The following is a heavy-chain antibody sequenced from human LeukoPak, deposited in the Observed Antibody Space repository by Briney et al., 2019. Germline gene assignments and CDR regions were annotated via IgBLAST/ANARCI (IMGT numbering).Heavy chain of an antibody. CDR1: GGTFSSYA. CDR2: IIPIFGTA. CDR3: ARVGTPRFGELWWFDP. Sequence: SVKVSCKASGGTFSSYAISWVRQAPGQGLEWMGGIIPIFGTANYAQKFQGRVTITADESTSTAYMELSSLRSEDTDVYYCARVGTPRFGELWWFDPWGQGTLVTVSS. J-gene: IGHJ5*02. D-gene: IGHD3-10*01. V-gene: IGHV1-69*01.